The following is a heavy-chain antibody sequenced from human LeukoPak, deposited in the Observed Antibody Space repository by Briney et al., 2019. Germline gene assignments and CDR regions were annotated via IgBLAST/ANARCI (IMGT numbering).Heavy chain of an antibody. CDR3: ARDFFPCSSTSCYRDY. V-gene: IGHV4-39*02. CDR1: GGSISSSSYY. D-gene: IGHD2-2*02. J-gene: IGHJ4*02. Sequence: SETLSLTCTVSGGSISSSSYYWGWIRQPPGKGLEWIGSIYYSGSTYYNPSLKSRVTISVDTSKNQFSLKLSSVTAADTAVYYCARDFFPCSSTSCYRDYWGQGTLVTVSS. CDR2: IYYSGST.